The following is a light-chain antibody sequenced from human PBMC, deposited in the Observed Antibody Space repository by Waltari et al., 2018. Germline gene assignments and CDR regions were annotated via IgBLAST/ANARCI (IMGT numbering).Light chain of an antibody. CDR3: QQYNNWPPWT. CDR2: GAS. CDR1: QSVRNN. Sequence: EIVMTQSPATLSVSPGERDTLSCRASQSVRNNLVWYQQKPGQAPRILIYGASTRVTGIPARFSGSGSGTEFTLTISSLQSEDFAVYYCQQYNNWPPWTFGQGTKVEIK. V-gene: IGKV3-15*01. J-gene: IGKJ1*01.